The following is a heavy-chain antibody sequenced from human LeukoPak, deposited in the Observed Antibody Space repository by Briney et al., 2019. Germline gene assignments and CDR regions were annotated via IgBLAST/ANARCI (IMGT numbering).Heavy chain of an antibody. J-gene: IGHJ6*02. CDR3: ARDPLEYYYGMDV. CDR2: IYYSGST. CDR1: GVSISSGGYY. V-gene: IGHV4-31*03. D-gene: IGHD3-3*01. Sequence: SQTLSLTCTVSGVSISSGGYYWSWIRQHPGKGLEWIGYIYYSGSTYYNPSLKSRVTISVDTSKNQFSLKLSSVTAADTAVYYCARDPLEYYYGMDVWGQGTTVTVSS.